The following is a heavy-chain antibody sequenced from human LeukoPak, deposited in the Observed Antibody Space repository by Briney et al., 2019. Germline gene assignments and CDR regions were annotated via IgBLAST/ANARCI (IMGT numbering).Heavy chain of an antibody. CDR3: ARGGLTLKYCFDI. D-gene: IGHD2/OR15-2a*01. J-gene: IGHJ3*02. Sequence: GESLKISCKGSGYRFTSYWIGWVRQMPGKGLEWMGIIYPGDSDTRYSASFQGQVTISADKSISTAYLQWSSLKASDTAMYYCARGGLTLKYCFDIWGQGTMVTVSS. V-gene: IGHV5-51*01. CDR1: GYRFTSYW. CDR2: IYPGDSDT.